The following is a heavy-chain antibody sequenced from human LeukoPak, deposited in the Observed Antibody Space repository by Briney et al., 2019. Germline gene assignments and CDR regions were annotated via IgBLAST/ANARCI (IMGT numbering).Heavy chain of an antibody. V-gene: IGHV3-64*01. Sequence: QPGESLRLSCVASGFIFSSYAMHWVRQAPGKGQEYVSSISGDGYTTFYGNSVRGRFTISRDNSKNTLYLQMGSLRADDMAVYYCTRIGSGSQTDYWGQGTLVTVSS. CDR3: TRIGSGSQTDY. D-gene: IGHD3-10*01. CDR1: GFIFSSYA. CDR2: ISGDGYTT. J-gene: IGHJ4*02.